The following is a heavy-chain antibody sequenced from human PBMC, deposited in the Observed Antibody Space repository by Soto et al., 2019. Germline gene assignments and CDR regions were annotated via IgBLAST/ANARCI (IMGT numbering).Heavy chain of an antibody. J-gene: IGHJ4*02. D-gene: IGHD3-22*01. CDR1: GFTFSSYA. V-gene: IGHV3-23*01. Sequence: SGGSLRLSCAASGFTFSSYAMSWVRQAPGKGLEWVSAISGSGGSTYCADSVKGRFTISRDNSKNTLYLQMNSLRAEDTAVYYCARAYYDSSSYYYFLWGQGTLVTVSS. CDR3: ARAYYDSSSYYYFL. CDR2: ISGSGGST.